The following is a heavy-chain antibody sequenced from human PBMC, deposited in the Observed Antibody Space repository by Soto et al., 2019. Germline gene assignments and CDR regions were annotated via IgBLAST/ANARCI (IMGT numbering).Heavy chain of an antibody. CDR3: AKWVVTAILPKGDY. V-gene: IGHV3-30*18. J-gene: IGHJ4*02. D-gene: IGHD2-21*02. Sequence: QTGGSLRLSCAASGFTFSSYGMHWVRQAPGKGLEWVAVISYDGSNKYYADSVKGRFTISRDNSKNTLYLQMNSLRAEDTAVYYCAKWVVTAILPKGDYWGQGTLVTVSS. CDR2: ISYDGSNK. CDR1: GFTFSSYG.